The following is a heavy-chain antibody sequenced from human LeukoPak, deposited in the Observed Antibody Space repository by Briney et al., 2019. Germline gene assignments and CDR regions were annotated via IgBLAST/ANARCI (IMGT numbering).Heavy chain of an antibody. J-gene: IGHJ4*02. D-gene: IGHD5-24*01. CDR3: ARSSGWDGYNYAGY. CDR2: IYYSGST. Sequence: SETLSLTCTVSGGSISSSSYYWGWIRQPPGKGLEWIGSIYYSGSTNYNPSLKSRVTVSVDKSKNQFSLKLSSVTAADTAVYYCARSSGWDGYNYAGYWGQGTLVTVSS. CDR1: GGSISSSSYY. V-gene: IGHV4-39*07.